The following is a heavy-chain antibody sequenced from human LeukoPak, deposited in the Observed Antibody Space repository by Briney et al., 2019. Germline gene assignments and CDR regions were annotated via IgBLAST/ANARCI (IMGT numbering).Heavy chain of an antibody. CDR2: INHNGNVN. CDR1: GFTFSSYW. CDR3: ARGGGLDV. J-gene: IGHJ6*02. D-gene: IGHD3-16*01. Sequence: GGSLRLSCVTSGFTFSSYWMNWARQAPGKGLEWVASINHNGNVNYYVDSVKGRFTISRDNAKNSLYLQMSNLRAEDTAVYFCARGGGLDVWGQGATVTVSS. V-gene: IGHV3-7*03.